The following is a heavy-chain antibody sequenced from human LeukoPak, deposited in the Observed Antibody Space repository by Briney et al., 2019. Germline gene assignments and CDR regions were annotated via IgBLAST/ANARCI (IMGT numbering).Heavy chain of an antibody. CDR1: GFTFSSYW. CDR2: IKQDGSEK. J-gene: IGHJ4*02. D-gene: IGHD2-2*01. V-gene: IGHV3-7*01. Sequence: PGGSLRLSCAASGFTFSSYWMSWVRQAPGKGLEWVANIKQDGSEKYYVDSVKGRFTISRDNAKNSLYLQMNSLRAEDTAVYYCARAPIVVVPAAMVPTYYFDYWGQGTLVTVSS. CDR3: ARAPIVVVPAAMVPTYYFDY.